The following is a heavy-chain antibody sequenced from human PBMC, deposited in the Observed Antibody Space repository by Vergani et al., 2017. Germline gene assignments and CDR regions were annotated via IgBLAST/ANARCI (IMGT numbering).Heavy chain of an antibody. CDR3: ATQSIAAAGRGGFDY. Sequence: QVQLVQSGAEVKKPGASVKVSCKASGYTFTSYDINWVRQATGQGLEWMGGIIPIFGTANYAQKFQGRVTITADESTSTAYMELSSLRSEDTAVYYCATQSIAAAGRGGFDYWGQGTLVTVSS. J-gene: IGHJ4*02. CDR2: IIPIFGTA. CDR1: GYTFTSYD. D-gene: IGHD6-13*01. V-gene: IGHV1-69*01.